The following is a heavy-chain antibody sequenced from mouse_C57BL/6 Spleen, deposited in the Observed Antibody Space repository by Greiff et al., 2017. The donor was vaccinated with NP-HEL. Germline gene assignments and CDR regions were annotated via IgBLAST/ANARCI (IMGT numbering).Heavy chain of an antibody. CDR3: ARGTSCDY. CDR1: GFTFSSYA. V-gene: IGHV5-4*03. CDR2: ISDGGSYT. J-gene: IGHJ2*01. Sequence: EVKVVESGGGLVKPGGSLKLSCAASGFTFSSYAMSWVRQTPEKRLEWVATISDGGSYTYYPDNVKGRFTISRDNAKNNLYLQMSHLKSEDTAMYYCARGTSCDYWGQGTTLTVSS.